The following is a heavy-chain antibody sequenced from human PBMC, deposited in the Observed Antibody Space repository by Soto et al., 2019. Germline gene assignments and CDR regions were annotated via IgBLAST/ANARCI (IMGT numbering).Heavy chain of an antibody. CDR1: GGSINRGGYY. D-gene: IGHD6-13*01. CDR3: ARGYLQSGYSSSWVFDY. CDR2: IYYSGST. V-gene: IGHV4-31*03. Sequence: QVQLQESGPGLVKPPQTLSLICTVSGGSINRGGYYWNWIRQRPGKGVEWIGYIYYSGSTYYNPFLRSRVTISVDTSENQFSLKLSSVTAPDTAVYFCARGYLQSGYSSSWVFDYWGQGTLVDVSS. J-gene: IGHJ4*02.